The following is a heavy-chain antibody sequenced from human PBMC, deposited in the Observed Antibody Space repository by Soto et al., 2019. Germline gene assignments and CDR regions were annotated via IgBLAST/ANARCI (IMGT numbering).Heavy chain of an antibody. J-gene: IGHJ3*02. CDR3: ARRYGNAFDI. D-gene: IGHD1-20*01. CDR2: IYYSGST. V-gene: IGHV4-59*08. CDR1: GGSISSYY. Sequence: SETLSLTCTVSGGSISSYYWSWIRQPPGKGLEWIGYIYYSGSTNYNPSPKSRVTISVDTSKNQFSLKLSSVTAADTAVYYCARRYGNAFDIWSQGTMVTVSS.